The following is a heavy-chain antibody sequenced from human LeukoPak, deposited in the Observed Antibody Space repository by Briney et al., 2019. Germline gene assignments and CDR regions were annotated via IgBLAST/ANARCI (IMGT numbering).Heavy chain of an antibody. J-gene: IGHJ4*02. V-gene: IGHV5-51*01. CDR2: IYPGDSDT. Sequence: GESLKISCKGSGYSFTSYWIGWVRQMPGKGLEWMGIIYPGDSDTRYSPSFQGQVTISADKSISTAYLQWSSLKASDTAMYYCARPGSYRSGGSCYYLYWGQGTLVTVSS. CDR3: ARPGSYRSGGSCYYLY. D-gene: IGHD2-15*01. CDR1: GYSFTSYW.